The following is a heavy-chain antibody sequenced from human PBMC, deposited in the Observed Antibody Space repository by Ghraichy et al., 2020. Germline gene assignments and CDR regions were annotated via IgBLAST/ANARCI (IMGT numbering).Heavy chain of an antibody. J-gene: IGHJ6*02. V-gene: IGHV3-30*02. CDR1: ELTFSFYG. CDR3: AKDGTPITVATLGYYGMDL. CDR2: IGNDGSDE. D-gene: IGHD4-17*01. Sequence: GGSLRLSCAASELTFSFYGMHWVRQAPGKGLEWVTFIGNDGSDEYYADSVKGRFTVSRDNSKNKLYLQMNSLRAEDTAVYYCAKDGTPITVATLGYYGMDLWGQGTTVTVTS.